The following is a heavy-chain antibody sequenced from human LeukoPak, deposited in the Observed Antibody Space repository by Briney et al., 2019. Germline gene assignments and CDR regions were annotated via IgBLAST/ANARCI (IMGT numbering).Heavy chain of an antibody. Sequence: TGGSLRLSCAASGFTFSDYYMSWIRQAPGKGLEWVSYISSSGSTIYYADSVKGRFTISRDNAKNSLYLQMNSLRAEDTAVYYCARPHHYDSSGLVPIGSYWGQGTLVTVSS. D-gene: IGHD3-22*01. CDR3: ARPHHYDSSGLVPIGSY. CDR1: GFTFSDYY. J-gene: IGHJ4*02. CDR2: ISSSGSTI. V-gene: IGHV3-11*04.